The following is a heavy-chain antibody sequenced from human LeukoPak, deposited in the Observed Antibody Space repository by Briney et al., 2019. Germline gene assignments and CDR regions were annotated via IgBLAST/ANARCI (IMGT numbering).Heavy chain of an antibody. J-gene: IGHJ4*02. Sequence: GRSLRLSCAASGFTFSSYGMHWVRRAPGKGLEWVAVISYDGSNKYYADSVKGRFTISRDNSKNTLYLQMNSLRAEDTAVYYCAKDFNRWLQFPGVPDYWGQGTLVTVSS. CDR1: GFTFSSYG. CDR3: AKDFNRWLQFPGVPDY. CDR2: ISYDGSNK. D-gene: IGHD5-24*01. V-gene: IGHV3-30*18.